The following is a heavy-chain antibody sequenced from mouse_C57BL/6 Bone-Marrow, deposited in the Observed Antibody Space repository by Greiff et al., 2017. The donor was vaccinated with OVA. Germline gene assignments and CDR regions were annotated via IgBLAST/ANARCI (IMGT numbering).Heavy chain of an antibody. J-gene: IGHJ1*03. CDR2: IYPGNSDT. CDR3: NYYGSSDDWYFDV. Sequence: EVQLQQSGPVLARPGASVKMSCKTSGYTFTSYWMHWVKQRPGQGLEWIGAIYPGNSDTSYNQKFKGKAKLTAVTSASTAYMELSSLTNEDSAVYYCNYYGSSDDWYFDVWGTGTTVTVSS. CDR1: GYTFTSYW. V-gene: IGHV1-5*01. D-gene: IGHD1-1*01.